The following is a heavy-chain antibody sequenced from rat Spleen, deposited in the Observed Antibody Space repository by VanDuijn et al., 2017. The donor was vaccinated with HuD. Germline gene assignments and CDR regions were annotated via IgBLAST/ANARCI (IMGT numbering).Heavy chain of an antibody. CDR1: GFTYSNYV. J-gene: IGHJ2*01. V-gene: IGHV5-27*01. Sequence: EVQLVESGGGLVQPGRSLKLSCAASGFTYSNYVMAWVRQAPTKGLEWVASISTGGGSTYYRDSVKGRFTISRDNAKSTLYLQMDSLRSEDTATYYCTTGNSGFDYWGQGVMVTVSS. D-gene: IGHD1-4*01. CDR3: TTGNSGFDY. CDR2: ISTGGGST.